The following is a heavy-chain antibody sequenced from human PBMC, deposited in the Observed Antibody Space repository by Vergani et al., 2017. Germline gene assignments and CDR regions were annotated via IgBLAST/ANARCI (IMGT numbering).Heavy chain of an antibody. CDR1: GGPFKNSA. Sequence: QVQLVQSGAEVKKPGSSVTVSCKSSGGPFKNSAVSWVRQVPGQGLEWMGRTITFFGTTDYGQKFQGRFTLIADESAKTVDMQLGNLGSEDTAVYYCASYCPGVGGDCCAGWYFDLWGRGTLVTVSS. CDR2: TITFFGTT. V-gene: IGHV1-69*13. J-gene: IGHJ2*01. CDR3: ASYCPGVGGDCCAGWYFDL. D-gene: IGHD2-21*02.